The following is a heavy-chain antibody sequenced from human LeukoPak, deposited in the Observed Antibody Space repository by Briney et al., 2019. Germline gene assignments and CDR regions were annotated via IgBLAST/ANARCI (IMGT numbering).Heavy chain of an antibody. J-gene: IGHJ6*03. CDR1: GGSIRSSKW. V-gene: IGHV4-4*02. D-gene: IGHD3-10*01. CDR3: ARLYYGSGSFQAHYYMDV. Sequence: PSETLSLTCAVSGGSIRSSKWWSWVRQPPGKGLEWIGEIYHSGTTNYKPSLKRRVTISVDKSKNQVSLKLSSVTAADTAVYYCARLYYGSGSFQAHYYMDVWGKGTTVTISS. CDR2: IYHSGTT.